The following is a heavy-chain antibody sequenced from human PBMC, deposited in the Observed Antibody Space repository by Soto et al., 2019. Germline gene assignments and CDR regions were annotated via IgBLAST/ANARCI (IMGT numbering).Heavy chain of an antibody. CDR1: GFTFSTYA. J-gene: IGHJ4*02. CDR3: AKVSSSWSTFDY. V-gene: IGHV3-23*01. D-gene: IGHD6-13*01. CDR2: ISASGGNT. Sequence: LRLSCAASGFTFSTYAMSWVRQAPGKGLEWVSVISASGGNTYYGDSVKGRFTISRDNSKSTLYLQMNSLRAEDTAVYYCAKVSSSWSTFDYWGQGTLVTVSS.